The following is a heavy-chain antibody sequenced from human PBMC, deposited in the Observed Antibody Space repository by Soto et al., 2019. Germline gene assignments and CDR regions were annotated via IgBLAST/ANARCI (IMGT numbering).Heavy chain of an antibody. V-gene: IGHV3-33*01. CDR2: IVSDGSAI. D-gene: IGHD3-3*02. CDR1: GFPFSFYG. J-gene: IGHJ3*02. CDR3: ARDDAFDNENGFDM. Sequence: GSLRLSCAVSGFPFSFYGFHWVRQSPGKGLEWLGVIVSDGSAIYHADSLEGRFFISRDNSKDILYLQMNSLRVGDTAVYYCARDDAFDNENGFDMWGQGTMVTVSS.